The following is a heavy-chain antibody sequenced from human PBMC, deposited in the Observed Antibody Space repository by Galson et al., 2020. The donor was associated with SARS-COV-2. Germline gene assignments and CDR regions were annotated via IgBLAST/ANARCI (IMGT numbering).Heavy chain of an antibody. Sequence: GGSLRLSCTASGFTFNRHTMHWVRQAPGQGLEWFSSISINVAYIYTAESLRGRFTISRDNTKNSLDLQMSTLRADDTAVYFCARESEFPVDIELVPPAMSPPGRNFYYYYGMDVWGQGTTVTVSS. CDR1: GFTFNRHT. J-gene: IGHJ6*02. CDR2: ISINVAYI. D-gene: IGHD3-16*01. CDR3: ARESEFPVDIELVPPAMSPPGRNFYYYYGMDV. V-gene: IGHV3-21*06.